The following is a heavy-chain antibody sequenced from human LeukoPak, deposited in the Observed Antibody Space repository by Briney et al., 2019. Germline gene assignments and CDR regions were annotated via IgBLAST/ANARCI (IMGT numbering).Heavy chain of an antibody. CDR3: AVKGGYNDLDAPFDY. CDR2: VNGDGSTT. CDR1: GFTFSRYW. D-gene: IGHD5-12*01. V-gene: IGHV3-74*01. Sequence: PGGSLRLSCAASGFTFSRYWMHWVRQAPGKGLEWVSRVNGDGSTTTYADSVKGRFTISRDNAKNTLYLQMNSLRVEDTAEYYCAVKGGYNDLDAPFDYSGPGTLVTVSS. J-gene: IGHJ4*02.